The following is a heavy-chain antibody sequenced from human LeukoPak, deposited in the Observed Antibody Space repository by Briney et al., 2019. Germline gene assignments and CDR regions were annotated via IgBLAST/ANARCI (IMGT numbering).Heavy chain of an antibody. CDR2: INPNSGAT. CDR3: ARDSGGNFGY. V-gene: IGHV1-2*02. Sequence: GASVEVSCRASGYTLSGYYLHWVRQAPGQGLEWMGWINPNSGATTYAQKFQGRVTMTRDTSINTAYMELSRLRSDDTAVYYCARDSGGNFGYWGQGTLVTVS. CDR1: GYTLSGYY. J-gene: IGHJ4*02. D-gene: IGHD2-15*01.